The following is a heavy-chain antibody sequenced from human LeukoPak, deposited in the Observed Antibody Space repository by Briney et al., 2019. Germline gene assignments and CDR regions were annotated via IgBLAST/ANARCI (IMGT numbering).Heavy chain of an antibody. V-gene: IGHV3-23*01. D-gene: IGHD5-12*01. Sequence: GGSLRLSCAASGFTFSTYAMNWVRQAPGKGLEWVSTISASGGSTYYADSEQGRFTISRDNSKNTLYLQMNSLRAEDTALYYCAKDYNGYDSYWGQRTLVTVSS. CDR2: ISASGGST. CDR1: GFTFSTYA. CDR3: AKDYNGYDSY. J-gene: IGHJ4*02.